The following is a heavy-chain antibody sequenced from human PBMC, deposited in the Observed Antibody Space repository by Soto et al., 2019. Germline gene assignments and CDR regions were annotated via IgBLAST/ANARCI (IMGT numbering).Heavy chain of an antibody. V-gene: IGHV3-23*01. D-gene: IGHD3-3*01. CDR2: ISGSGGST. CDR1: GFTFSSYA. J-gene: IGHJ5*02. CDR3: AKRAHDFWSGYPNWFDP. Sequence: RRLSCAASGFTFSSYAMSWVRQAPGKGLEWVSAISGSGGSTYYADSVKGRFTISRDNSKNTLYLQMNSLRAEDTAVYYCAKRAHDFWSGYPNWFDPWGQGTLVTVSS.